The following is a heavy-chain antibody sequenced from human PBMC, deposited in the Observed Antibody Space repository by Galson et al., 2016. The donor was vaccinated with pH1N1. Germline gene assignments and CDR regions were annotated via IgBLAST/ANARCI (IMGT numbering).Heavy chain of an antibody. CDR2: ICMRGNT. D-gene: IGHD6-25*01. Sequence: SATLSLTCTVSGDSISSYYWSWMRQPAGKGLEWIGWICMRGNTNYNPSLKSRVTMSVDTAKNQFSLKLSSVTAADTAVYYCVRGPNSGYYVLVMDVWGQGTTVTVSS. CDR1: GDSISSYY. CDR3: VRGPNSGYYVLVMDV. V-gene: IGHV4-4*07. J-gene: IGHJ6*02.